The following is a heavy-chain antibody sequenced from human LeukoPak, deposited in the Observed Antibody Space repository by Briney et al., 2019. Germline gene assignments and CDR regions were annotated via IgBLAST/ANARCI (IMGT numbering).Heavy chain of an antibody. CDR3: ARDVYSSNWYDFDY. D-gene: IGHD6-13*01. CDR1: GFIFSRYE. CDR2: ISASGSTI. V-gene: IGHV3-48*03. Sequence: GGSLRLSCAASGFIFSRYEMNWVRQAPGKGLEWVSYISASGSTIYYADSLKGRLTMSRDNAKNSLSLQINSLRAEDTAVYYCARDVYSSNWYDFDYWGQGTLVTVSS. J-gene: IGHJ4*02.